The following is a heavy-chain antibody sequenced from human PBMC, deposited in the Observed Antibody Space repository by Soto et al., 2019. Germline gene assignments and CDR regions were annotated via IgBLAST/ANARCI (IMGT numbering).Heavy chain of an antibody. V-gene: IGHV1-18*01. J-gene: IGHJ6*02. CDR3: ARDGAYCGGDCYSTPYYYYGMDV. CDR1: GYTFTSYD. Sequence: ASVKVSCKASGYTFTSYDINWVRQAPGQGLEWMGWISAYNGNTNYAQKLQGRVTMTTDTSTSTAYMELRSLRSDDTAVYYCARDGAYCGGDCYSTPYYYYGMDVWGQGTTVTVSS. CDR2: ISAYNGNT. D-gene: IGHD2-21*02.